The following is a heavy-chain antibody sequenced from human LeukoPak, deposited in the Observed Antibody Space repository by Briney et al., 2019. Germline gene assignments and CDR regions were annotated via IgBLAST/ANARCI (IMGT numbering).Heavy chain of an antibody. CDR2: IWYDGSNK. V-gene: IGHV3-33*08. J-gene: IGHJ5*01. CDR3: ARDQHCSGGSCYFFDC. D-gene: IGHD2-15*01. Sequence: GKSLRLSCAASGFTFSSYGMHWVRQAPGNGPEWVAVIWYDGSNKYYADSVKGRFTISRDNSKNTLYLQMNSLRAEDTAVYYCARDQHCSGGSCYFFDCWGQGTLVTVSS. CDR1: GFTFSSYG.